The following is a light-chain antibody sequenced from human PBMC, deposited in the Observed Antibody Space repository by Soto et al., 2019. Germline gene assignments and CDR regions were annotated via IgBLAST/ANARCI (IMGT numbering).Light chain of an antibody. J-gene: IGKJ4*01. CDR2: GAS. Sequence: EIVMTQSPATLSVSPGERATLSCRASQSVSSNLAWYQQKPGQAPRLLMYGASTRATGIPARFSGSGSGTEFTLTISSLQSEDFAVYYCQQYNNWPRALSFGGGTKVEIK. CDR1: QSVSSN. CDR3: QQYNNWPRALS. V-gene: IGKV3-15*01.